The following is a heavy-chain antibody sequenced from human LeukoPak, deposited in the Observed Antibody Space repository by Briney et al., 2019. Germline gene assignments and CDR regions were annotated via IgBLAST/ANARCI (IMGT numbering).Heavy chain of an antibody. CDR3: VMGNSYGYQNCDY. CDR1: GGTFSSYA. CDR2: IIPIFGTA. J-gene: IGHJ4*02. Sequence: GASVKVSCKASGGTFSSYAISWVRQAPGQGLEWMGRIIPIFGTANYAQKFQGRVTITKDGSTSTAYMELSSLRSEDTAVYYCVMGNSYGYQNCDYWGQGTLVTVSS. D-gene: IGHD5-18*01. V-gene: IGHV1-69*05.